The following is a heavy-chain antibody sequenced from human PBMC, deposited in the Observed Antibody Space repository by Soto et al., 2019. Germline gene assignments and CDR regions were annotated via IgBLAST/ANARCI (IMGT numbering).Heavy chain of an antibody. CDR2: THHSGNT. CDR1: GGSISSGGYY. Sequence: SETLSLTCTVSGGSISSGGYYWSWIRQHPGRGLEWIGITHHSGNTNYSPSFKSRVTMSVDPSKNQISLKLTSVTATDTAVYYCARLQNFVNWSFDHWGQGALVTVSS. D-gene: IGHD3-3*01. J-gene: IGHJ4*02. V-gene: IGHV4-61*08. CDR3: ARLQNFVNWSFDH.